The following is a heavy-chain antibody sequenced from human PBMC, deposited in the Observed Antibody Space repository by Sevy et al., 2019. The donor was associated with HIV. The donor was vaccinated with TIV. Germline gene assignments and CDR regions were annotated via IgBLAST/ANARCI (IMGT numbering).Heavy chain of an antibody. CDR3: TRWKGDQSIFDY. CDR1: GFTFGDYA. V-gene: IGHV3-49*04. Sequence: GGSLRLSCAASGFTFGDYAMNWVRQAPGKGLEWVAFLKSKASGGTLHHAASVQGRFTISRDDSKNIAYLQMNDLKTEGTAVYYCTRWKGDQSIFDYRGQGALVTVSS. J-gene: IGHJ4*02. D-gene: IGHD2-21*01. CDR2: LKSKASGGTL.